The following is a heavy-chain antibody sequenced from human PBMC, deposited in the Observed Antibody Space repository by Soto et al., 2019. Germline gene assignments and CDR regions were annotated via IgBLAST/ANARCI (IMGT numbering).Heavy chain of an antibody. V-gene: IGHV5-10-1*01. Sequence: PGESLKISCKGSGYSFTSYWIGWVRQMPGTGLEWMGRIDPSDSYTNYSPSFQGHVTISADKSISTAYLQWSSLKASDTAMYYCARYGSGSYYLDYYYYGMDVWGQGTTVTVSS. CDR2: IDPSDSYT. J-gene: IGHJ6*02. CDR1: GYSFTSYW. D-gene: IGHD3-10*01. CDR3: ARYGSGSYYLDYYYYGMDV.